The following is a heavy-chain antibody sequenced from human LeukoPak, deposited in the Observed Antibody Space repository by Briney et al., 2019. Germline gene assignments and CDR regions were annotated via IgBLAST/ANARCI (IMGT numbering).Heavy chain of an antibody. CDR2: IYYSGST. CDR3: ARGYRQLSS. Sequence: SETLSLTCTVSGGSISGSSYYWGWIRQPPGKGLEWIGSIYYSGSTYYNPSLKSRVTISVDTSKNQFSLKLSSVTAADTAVYYCARGYRQLSSWGQGTLVTVSS. D-gene: IGHD5-18*01. J-gene: IGHJ5*02. V-gene: IGHV4-39*07. CDR1: GGSISGSSYY.